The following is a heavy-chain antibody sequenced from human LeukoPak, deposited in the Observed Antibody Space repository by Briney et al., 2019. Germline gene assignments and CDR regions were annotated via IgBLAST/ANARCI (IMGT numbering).Heavy chain of an antibody. CDR1: GGSISSYY. CDR3: AREGVTAADP. D-gene: IGHD2-21*02. J-gene: IGHJ5*02. CDR2: IYYSGGT. V-gene: IGHV4-59*12. Sequence: SETLSLTCTVSGGSISSYYWSWIRQPPGKGLEWIGYIYYSGGTNYNPSLKSRVTISVDTSKNQFSLKLSSVTAADTAVYYCAREGVTAADPWGQGTLVTVSS.